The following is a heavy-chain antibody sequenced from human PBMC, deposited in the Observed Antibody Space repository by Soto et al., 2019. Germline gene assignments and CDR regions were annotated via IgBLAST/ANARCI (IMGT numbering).Heavy chain of an antibody. J-gene: IGHJ4*02. D-gene: IGHD4-17*01. Sequence: EVQLVESGGGLVQPGGSLRLSCAASGFTVSSSYMSWVRQVPGKGLECVSIIYSGGSTFYVDSVKGRFTISRDNSRNTLYLQMNSQRAEDTAVYYCARANKAPSDYTFDHWGQGTLVTVSS. CDR1: GFTVSSSY. CDR3: ARANKAPSDYTFDH. CDR2: IYSGGST. V-gene: IGHV3-66*01.